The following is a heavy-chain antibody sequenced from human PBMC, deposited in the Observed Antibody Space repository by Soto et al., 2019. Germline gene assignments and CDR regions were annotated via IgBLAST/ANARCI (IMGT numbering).Heavy chain of an antibody. CDR1: GGSFSGYY. CDR3: ARGRFRGLVVVPAAIGSMDV. Sequence: PSETLSLTCAVYGGSFSGYYWSWIRQPPGKGLEWIGEINHSGSTNYNPSLKSRVTISVDTSKNQFSPKLSSVTAADTAVYYCARGRFRGLVVVPAAIGSMDVWGQGTTGTVSS. D-gene: IGHD2-2*01. CDR2: INHSGST. V-gene: IGHV4-34*01. J-gene: IGHJ6*02.